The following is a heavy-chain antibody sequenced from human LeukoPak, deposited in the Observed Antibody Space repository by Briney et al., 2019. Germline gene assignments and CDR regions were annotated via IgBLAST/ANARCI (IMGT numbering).Heavy chain of an antibody. CDR3: ASTSPCLAGGSCYSRY. V-gene: IGHV4-39*01. D-gene: IGHD2-15*01. J-gene: IGHJ4*02. Sequence: SETLSLTCTASGGSISSSSYYWGWIRQPPGKGLEWIGSIYYSGSTYYNPSLKSRVTISVDTSKNQFSLKLSSVTAADTAVYYCASTSPCLAGGSCYSRYWGQGTLVTVSS. CDR1: GGSISSSSYY. CDR2: IYYSGST.